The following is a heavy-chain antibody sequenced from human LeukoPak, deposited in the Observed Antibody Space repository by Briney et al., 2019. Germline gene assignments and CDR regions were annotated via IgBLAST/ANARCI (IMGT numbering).Heavy chain of an antibody. CDR2: IKSKTDGGTT. D-gene: IGHD6-19*01. V-gene: IGHV3-15*01. CDR3: TTGGWYWDRNFDY. J-gene: IGHJ4*02. CDR1: GFTFSNAW. Sequence: PGGSLRLSCAASGFTFSNAWMSWVRQAPGKGLEWVGRIKSKTDGGTTDYAAPVEGRFTISRDDSKNTLYLQMNSLKTEDTAVYYCTTGGWYWDRNFDYWGQGTLVTVSS.